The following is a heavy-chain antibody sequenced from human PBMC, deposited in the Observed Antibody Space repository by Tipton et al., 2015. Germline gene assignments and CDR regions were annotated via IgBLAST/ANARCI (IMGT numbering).Heavy chain of an antibody. CDR2: VYNDGRT. Sequence: SLRLSCAASGFTVSNNHLTWVRQAPAKGLEWVSIVYNDGRTYYAESVKGRFSISRDNSKNTLYLQMNSLTDEDTAVYYCARGLLLWFGMSDYWGRGTLVTVSS. CDR1: GFTVSNNH. CDR3: ARGLLLWFGMSDY. D-gene: IGHD3-10*01. J-gene: IGHJ4*02. V-gene: IGHV3-53*01.